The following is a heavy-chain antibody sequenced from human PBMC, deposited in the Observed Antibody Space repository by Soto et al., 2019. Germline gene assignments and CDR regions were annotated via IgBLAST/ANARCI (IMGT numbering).Heavy chain of an antibody. CDR2: IYYSGST. J-gene: IGHJ4*02. V-gene: IGHV4-39*01. D-gene: IGHD1-26*01. Sequence: QLQLQESGPGLVKPSETLSLTCTVSGGSISSSSYYWGWIRQPPGKGLEWIGSIYYSGSTYYNQSLKSRVTISVDTSKNQFSLKLSSVTAADTAVYYCASLTGGDVRDYWGQGTLVTVSS. CDR1: GGSISSSSYY. CDR3: ASLTGGDVRDY.